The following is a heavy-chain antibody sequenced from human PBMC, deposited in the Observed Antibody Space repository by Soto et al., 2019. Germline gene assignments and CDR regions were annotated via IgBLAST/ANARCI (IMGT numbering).Heavy chain of an antibody. CDR3: AREPYCTSATCFIHFDS. J-gene: IGHJ4*02. CDR1: GASISSVDSY. D-gene: IGHD2-2*01. V-gene: IGHV4-31*11. CDR2: IFHTGST. Sequence: QVQLQESGPGLVKPSQTLSLTCAVSGASISSVDSYWSWIRQRPGKGLEWIGYIFHTGSTYYNPSLKSRVTISLESSKNQFSLKLTSATAADTAVYFCAREPYCTSATCFIHFDSWGQGSLVTVSS.